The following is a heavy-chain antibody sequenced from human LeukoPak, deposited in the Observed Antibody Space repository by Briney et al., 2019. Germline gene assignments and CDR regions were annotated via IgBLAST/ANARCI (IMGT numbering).Heavy chain of an antibody. D-gene: IGHD3-10*01. V-gene: IGHV3-30-3*01. CDR3: ARDLRLRGVISNCFDP. J-gene: IGHJ5*02. CDR2: ISYDGSNK. Sequence: PGGSLRLSCAASGFTFSSYAMHWVRQAPGKGLEWVAVISYDGSNKYYADSVKGRFTISRDNSKNTLYLQMNSLRAEDTAVYYCARDLRLRGVISNCFDPWGQGNLVTVSS. CDR1: GFTFSSYA.